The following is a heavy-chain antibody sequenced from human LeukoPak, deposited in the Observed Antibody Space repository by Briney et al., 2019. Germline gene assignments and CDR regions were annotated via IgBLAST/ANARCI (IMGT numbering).Heavy chain of an antibody. D-gene: IGHD6-13*01. CDR2: IKQDGSEK. CDR3: ARATAMIAAGSFDL. Sequence: GGSLRLSCAASGFTFSSYWMSWVRQAPGKGLEWLANIKQDGSEKYYVDSVKGRFTISRDNAKNSLYLQMNSLRAEDTAVYYCARATAMIAAGSFDLWGRGTLVTVSS. V-gene: IGHV3-7*01. CDR1: GFTFSSYW. J-gene: IGHJ2*01.